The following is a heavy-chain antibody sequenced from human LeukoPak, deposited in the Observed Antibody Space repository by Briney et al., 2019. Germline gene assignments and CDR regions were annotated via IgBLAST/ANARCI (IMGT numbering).Heavy chain of an antibody. V-gene: IGHV4-59*12. CDR2: RYYSGST. CDR3: ARRGVRGSFY. D-gene: IGHD3-10*01. CDR1: GGSISSYY. J-gene: IGHJ4*02. Sequence: SETLPLTCTVSGGSISSYYWSWIRQPPEKGLEWIGYRYYSGSTNYNPSLKSRVTISVDTSKNQFSLKLSSVTAADTAVYYCARRGVRGSFYWGQGTLVTVSS.